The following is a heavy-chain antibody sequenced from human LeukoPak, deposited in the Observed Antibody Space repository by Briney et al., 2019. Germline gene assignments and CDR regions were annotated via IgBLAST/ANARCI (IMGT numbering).Heavy chain of an antibody. V-gene: IGHV3-7*01. CDR3: ARDPGTRITMVRGVIVGKDSYYYMDV. D-gene: IGHD3-10*01. J-gene: IGHJ6*03. CDR1: GFTFSSYW. Sequence: GGSLRLSCVASGFTFSSYWMTWVRQAPGKGLEWVANIKTDGSEQYYVDSVKGRFTISRDNTKNSLYLQMNSLRAEDTAVYYCARDPGTRITMVRGVIVGKDSYYYMDVWGKGTTVTISS. CDR2: IKTDGSEQ.